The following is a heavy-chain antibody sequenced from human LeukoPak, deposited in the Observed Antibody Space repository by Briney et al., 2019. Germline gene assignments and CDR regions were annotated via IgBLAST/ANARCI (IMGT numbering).Heavy chain of an antibody. Sequence: GGSLRLSCAGSGFTFSSYAMSWVRQAPGKGLEWVSAISGSGGSTYYADSVKGRFTISRDNSKNTLYLQMNSLRADDTAVYSCAKGPGSGTYFPFDYWGQGTWSPSPQ. V-gene: IGHV3-23*01. CDR1: GFTFSSYA. CDR3: AKGPGSGTYFPFDY. J-gene: IGHJ4*02. D-gene: IGHD3-10*01. CDR2: ISGSGGST.